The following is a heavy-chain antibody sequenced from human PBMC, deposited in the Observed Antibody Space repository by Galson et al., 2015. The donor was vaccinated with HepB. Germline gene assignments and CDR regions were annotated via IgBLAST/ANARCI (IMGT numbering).Heavy chain of an antibody. J-gene: IGHJ6*02. D-gene: IGHD2-21*02. V-gene: IGHV3-21*01. CDR3: ASLLAYCGGDCYSNYYYYGMDV. Sequence: GLEWVSSISSSSSYIYYADSVKGRFTISRDNAKNSLYLQMNSLRAEDTAVYYCASLLAYCGGDCYSNYYYYGMDVWGQGTTVTVSS. CDR2: ISSSSSYI.